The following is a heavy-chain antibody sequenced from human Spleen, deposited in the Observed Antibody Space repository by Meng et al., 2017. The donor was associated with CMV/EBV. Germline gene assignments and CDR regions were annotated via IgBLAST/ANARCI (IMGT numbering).Heavy chain of an antibody. Sequence: SETLSLTCTVSGGSVSSSSYYWNWIRQPPGKGLEWIGYISYSGSTNYNPSLKSRVTISGDTSKNQFPLKLSSVTAADTAVYYCARATSHHYYFDFWGQGTLVTVSS. CDR1: GGSVSSSSYY. D-gene: IGHD1-14*01. J-gene: IGHJ4*02. CDR2: ISYSGST. CDR3: ARATSHHYYFDF. V-gene: IGHV4-61*01.